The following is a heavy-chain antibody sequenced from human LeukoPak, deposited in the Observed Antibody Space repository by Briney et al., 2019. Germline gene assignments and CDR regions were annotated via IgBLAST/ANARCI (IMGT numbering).Heavy chain of an antibody. Sequence: GGSLRLSCAASGFTFSTYGMSWVRQAPGKGLEWVSAISGSGGSTYYADSVKGRFTISRDNSKNTLYLQMNSLRAEDTAVYYCAKDWTGLYDYVWGSYRYGPWGQGTLVTVSS. CDR1: GFTFSTYG. D-gene: IGHD3-16*02. CDR3: AKDWTGLYDYVWGSYRYGP. V-gene: IGHV3-23*01. CDR2: ISGSGGST. J-gene: IGHJ5*02.